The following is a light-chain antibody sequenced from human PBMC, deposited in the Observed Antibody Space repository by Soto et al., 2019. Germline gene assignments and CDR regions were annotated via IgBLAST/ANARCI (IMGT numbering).Light chain of an antibody. CDR1: QSISNY. CDR2: AAS. V-gene: IGKV1-39*01. CDR3: QQGYSTPHT. J-gene: IGKJ2*01. Sequence: DRQMTQSPSSLSASVGDRVTITCRASQSISNYLNWYQQKPGKAPKLLISAASSLQSGVPSRFSGSGSGTDFTLTISSLQPEDFATYYCQQGYSTPHTCGQGTKLEIK.